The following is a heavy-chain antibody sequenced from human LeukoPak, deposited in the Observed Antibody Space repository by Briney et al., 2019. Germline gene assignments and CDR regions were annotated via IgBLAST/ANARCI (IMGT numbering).Heavy chain of an antibody. CDR2: INHSGST. CDR3: ASVDTSSGYYYPPTYYYGMDV. V-gene: IGHV4-34*01. CDR1: GGSFSGYY. Sequence: SETLSLTCAVYGGSFSGYYWSWIRQPPGKGLEWIEEINHSGSTNYNPSLKSRVTISVDTSKNQFSLKLSSVTAADTAVYYCASVDTSSGYYYPPTYYYGMDVWGQGTTVTVSS. D-gene: IGHD3-22*01. J-gene: IGHJ6*02.